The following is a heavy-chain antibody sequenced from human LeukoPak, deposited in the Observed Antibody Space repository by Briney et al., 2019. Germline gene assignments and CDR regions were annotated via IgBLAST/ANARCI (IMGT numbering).Heavy chain of an antibody. D-gene: IGHD4-17*01. CDR1: GYTFTSYA. Sequence: ASVKVSCKASGYTFTSYAVSWVRQAPGQGLEWMGWSSVHNGDTNYAQNFQGGVTMTTDTSTNTAYMELRSLRSDDTAVYYCASHKDYGGYFHFDSWGQGTLVTVSS. CDR2: SSVHNGDT. J-gene: IGHJ4*02. CDR3: ASHKDYGGYFHFDS. V-gene: IGHV1-18*01.